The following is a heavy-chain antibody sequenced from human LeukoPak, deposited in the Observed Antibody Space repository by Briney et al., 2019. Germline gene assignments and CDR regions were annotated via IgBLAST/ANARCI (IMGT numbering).Heavy chain of an antibody. CDR2: IYSDGSA. D-gene: IGHD3-16*01. J-gene: IGHJ4*02. V-gene: IGHV3-66*01. CDR1: GITVSNNH. CDR3: FNYAN. Sequence: SGGSLRLSCAASGITVSNNHITWVRQAPGKGLEWVSFIYSDGSAYYADSVKARFTISGDNSKTTVYLQMNSLRVDDMAVYYCFNYANWGQGTLVTVSS.